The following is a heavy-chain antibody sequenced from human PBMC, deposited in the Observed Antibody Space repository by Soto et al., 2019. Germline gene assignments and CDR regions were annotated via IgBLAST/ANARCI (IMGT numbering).Heavy chain of an antibody. CDR2: IDTSDSYT. Sequence: PPESPKIPCKGSGYIFTSYWTSWVRQMPGKGREWLGRIDTSDSYTNHSPSFQGHVTISAAKSISTAYLQWSSLKASDTAMYYYSRHIAEYYYDSSDFSPWFAPWGQGTLVTVSS. CDR1: GYIFTSYW. D-gene: IGHD3-22*01. J-gene: IGHJ5*02. CDR3: SRHIAEYYYDSSDFSPWFAP. V-gene: IGHV5-10-1*01.